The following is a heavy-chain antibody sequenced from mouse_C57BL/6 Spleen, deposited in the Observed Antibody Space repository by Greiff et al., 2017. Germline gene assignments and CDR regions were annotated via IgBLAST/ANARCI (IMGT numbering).Heavy chain of an antibody. Sequence: QVQLQQPGAELVMPGASVKLSCKASGYTFTSYWMHWVKQRPGQGLEWIGEIDPSDSYTNYNQKFKGKSTLTVDKSSSTAYLQLSSLTSEDSAVYYCARRDSNRGGYAMDYWGQGTSVTVSS. D-gene: IGHD2-5*01. V-gene: IGHV1-69*01. CDR3: ARRDSNRGGYAMDY. CDR2: IDPSDSYT. J-gene: IGHJ4*01. CDR1: GYTFTSYW.